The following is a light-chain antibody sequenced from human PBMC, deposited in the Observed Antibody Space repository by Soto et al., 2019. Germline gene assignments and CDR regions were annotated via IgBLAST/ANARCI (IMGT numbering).Light chain of an antibody. J-gene: IGKJ4*01. V-gene: IGKV3-15*01. CDR2: GVS. CDR1: QSLSY. Sequence: EIVMTQSPATLSVSPGERATLSCRASQSLSYLAWYQHQPGQAPRLLIYGVSSRATGVPARFSGSGSGTEFTLTISSLQSEDSAVYYCQQYNDWPLTFGGGTKVEI. CDR3: QQYNDWPLT.